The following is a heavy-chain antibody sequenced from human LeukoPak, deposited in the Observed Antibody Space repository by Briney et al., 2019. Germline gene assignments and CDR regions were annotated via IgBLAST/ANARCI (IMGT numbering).Heavy chain of an antibody. Sequence: GGSLRLSCSASGFTFSSYSMNWVRQAPGKGLEWVSSMSSSSSYIYYADSVKGRFTISRDNAKTSLYLQMNSLRAEDTAVYYCARVPYCSSTSCYFDYWGQGTLVTVSS. CDR2: MSSSSSYI. J-gene: IGHJ4*02. D-gene: IGHD2-2*01. V-gene: IGHV3-21*01. CDR1: GFTFSSYS. CDR3: ARVPYCSSTSCYFDY.